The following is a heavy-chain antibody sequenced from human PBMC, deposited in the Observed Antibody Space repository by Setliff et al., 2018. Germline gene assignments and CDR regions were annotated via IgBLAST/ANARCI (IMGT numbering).Heavy chain of an antibody. V-gene: IGHV1-2*06. CDR3: ARRDGRSGYLGFDL. CDR2: INPNSGAT. CDR1: GYPFTDYY. D-gene: IGHD3-22*01. Sequence: GASVKVSCKTSGYPFTDYYIHWVRQAPGQGLEWMGRINPNSGATNFAQKFQGRVTMTRDTSISTVYMELSLLTSDDTAVYFCARRDGRSGYLGFDLWGHGSLVTVSS. J-gene: IGHJ4*01.